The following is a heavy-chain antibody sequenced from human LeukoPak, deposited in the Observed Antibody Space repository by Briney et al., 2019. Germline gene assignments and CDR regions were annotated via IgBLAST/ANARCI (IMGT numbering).Heavy chain of an antibody. J-gene: IGHJ6*02. CDR1: GFTFSSYG. CDR3: AKAMVRGVITPDGMDV. Sequence: GGSLRLSCAASGFTFSSYGMHWVRQAPGKGPEWVAVISYDGSNKYYADSVKGRFTISRDNSKNTLYLQMNSLRAEDTAVYYCAKAMVRGVITPDGMDVWGQGTTVTVSS. D-gene: IGHD3-10*01. V-gene: IGHV3-30*18. CDR2: ISYDGSNK.